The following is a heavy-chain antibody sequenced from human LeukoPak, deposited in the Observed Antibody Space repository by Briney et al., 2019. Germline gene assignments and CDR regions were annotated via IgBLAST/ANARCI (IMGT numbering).Heavy chain of an antibody. CDR3: AVYGGDWDFDS. Sequence: KASETLSLTCAIYNAFDNYYFMIVRQSPGKGLGWIGETTYRGSPSYKPSLKSRVTISVNPPPRQFSLNMRSVTAADTAVYYCAVYGGDWDFDSWGQGTPITVSS. J-gene: IGHJ4*02. V-gene: IGHV4-34*01. D-gene: IGHD2-21*02. CDR2: TTYRGSP. CDR1: NAFDNYYF.